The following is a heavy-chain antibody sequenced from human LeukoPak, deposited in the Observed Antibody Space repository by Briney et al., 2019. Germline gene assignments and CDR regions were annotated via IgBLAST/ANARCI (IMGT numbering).Heavy chain of an antibody. CDR2: IYSAGST. V-gene: IGHV3-53*04. Sequence: GGSLRLSCAASAFAVSSNCMIWVRQPPGKGLEWVSVIYSAGSTYNAGSVKGRFTISRHNSKNTVYVQMDNLRPEDTAVYYCARVDTTLSYKLDYWGQGTLVTVSS. CDR3: ARVDTTLSYKLDY. D-gene: IGHD1-1*01. CDR1: AFAVSSNC. J-gene: IGHJ4*02.